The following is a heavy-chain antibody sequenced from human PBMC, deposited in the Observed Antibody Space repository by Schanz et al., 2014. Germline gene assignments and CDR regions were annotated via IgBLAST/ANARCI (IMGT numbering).Heavy chain of an antibody. CDR3: TADLWFGAVWGVW. V-gene: IGHV3-23*04. D-gene: IGHD3-10*01. CDR2: ILGLASTT. Sequence: EVQLVESGGGWVQPGGSLRLSCAASGFTFSTSAMSWVRQVPGKGLEWVSAILGLASTTYYADSVKGRFTISRDNSKTTLYLQLNSLRAEATAVYYCTADLWFGAVWGVWWGQGTLVTVSS. CDR1: GFTFSTSA. J-gene: IGHJ4*02.